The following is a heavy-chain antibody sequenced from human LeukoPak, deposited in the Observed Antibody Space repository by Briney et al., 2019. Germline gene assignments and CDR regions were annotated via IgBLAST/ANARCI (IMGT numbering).Heavy chain of an antibody. CDR3: ARPGSSGWYEDGYFDY. CDR1: GGSISSYY. Sequence: SETLSLTCTVSGGSISSYYWGWIRQPPGKGLEWIGSTYYSGGTYYNPSLKSRVTISVDTSKNQFSLKLSSVTAADTAVYYCARPGSSGWYEDGYFDYWGQGTLVTVSS. J-gene: IGHJ4*02. CDR2: TYYSGGT. V-gene: IGHV4-39*01. D-gene: IGHD6-19*01.